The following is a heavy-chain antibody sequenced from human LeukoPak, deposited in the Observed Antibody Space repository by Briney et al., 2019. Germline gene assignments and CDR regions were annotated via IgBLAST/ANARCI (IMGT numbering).Heavy chain of an antibody. Sequence: GGSLRLSCAASGFTFSSYWMSWVRPAPGKGLGWVANIKQDGSEKYYVDSVKGRFTISRDNAKNSLYLQMNRLRAEDTAVYYCARSSMITFGGVIVKAFDIWGQGTMVTVSS. CDR1: GFTFSSYW. CDR2: IKQDGSEK. CDR3: ARSSMITFGGVIVKAFDI. J-gene: IGHJ3*02. V-gene: IGHV3-7*03. D-gene: IGHD3-16*02.